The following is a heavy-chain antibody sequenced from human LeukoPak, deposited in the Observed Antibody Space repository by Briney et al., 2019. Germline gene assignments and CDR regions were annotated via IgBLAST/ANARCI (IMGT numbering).Heavy chain of an antibody. D-gene: IGHD3-10*01. CDR2: IWYDGSNK. CDR3: ASLGSGSYYFDY. CDR1: GFTFSSYA. Sequence: SGGSLRLSCAASGFTFSSYAMSWVRQAPGKGLEWVAVIWYDGSNKYYADSVKGRFTISRDNSKNTLYLQMNSLRAEDTAVYYRASLGSGSYYFDYWGQGTLVTVSS. J-gene: IGHJ4*02. V-gene: IGHV3-33*08.